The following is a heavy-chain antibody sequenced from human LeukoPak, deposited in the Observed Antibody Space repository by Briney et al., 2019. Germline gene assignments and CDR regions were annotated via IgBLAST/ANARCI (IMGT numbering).Heavy chain of an antibody. CDR1: GFTVSSKY. J-gene: IGHJ6*02. Sequence: GGSLRLSCAVSGFTVSSKYMSWVRRAPGKGLEWVSGINWNGGSTGYADSVKGRFTISRDNAKNSLYLQMNSLRAEDTALYYCARTGGYYYGMDVWGQGTTVTVSS. V-gene: IGHV3-20*04. D-gene: IGHD1-14*01. CDR3: ARTGGYYYGMDV. CDR2: INWNGGST.